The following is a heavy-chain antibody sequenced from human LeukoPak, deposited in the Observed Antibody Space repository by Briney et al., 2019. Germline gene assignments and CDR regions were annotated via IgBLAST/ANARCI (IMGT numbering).Heavy chain of an antibody. J-gene: IGHJ4*02. CDR2: IYSSGTT. D-gene: IGHD3-3*01. V-gene: IGHV4-4*09. CDR3: ARRAYDFWSGHYLSYFDY. CDR1: GVSISGYY. Sequence: SETLSLTCTVSGVSISGYYWSWVRQPPGKGLEWIGYIYSSGTTNYNPSLKSRVTISVDTSKNQFSLQLSSVTAADTAMYYCARRAYDFWSGHYLSYFDYWGQGTLATVSS.